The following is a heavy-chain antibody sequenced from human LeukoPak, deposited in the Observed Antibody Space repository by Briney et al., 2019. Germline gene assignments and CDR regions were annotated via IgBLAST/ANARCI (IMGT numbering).Heavy chain of an antibody. V-gene: IGHV4-59*01. J-gene: IGHJ4*02. CDR2: IYYSGST. Sequence: SETLSLTCTVSGGSISSYYWSWIRQPPGKGLEWIGYIYYSGSTNYNPSLKSRVTISVETSKNQFSLKLSSVTAADTAVYYCARGYCSSTSCYRQVGYWGQGTLVTVSS. D-gene: IGHD2-2*02. CDR1: GGSISSYY. CDR3: ARGYCSSTSCYRQVGY.